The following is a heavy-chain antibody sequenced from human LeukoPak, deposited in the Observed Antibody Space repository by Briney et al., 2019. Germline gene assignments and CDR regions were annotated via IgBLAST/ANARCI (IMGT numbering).Heavy chain of an antibody. CDR3: ARSTVTPDY. CDR2: ISNSGSTI. CDR1: GFTFSDYY. V-gene: IGHV3-11*01. Sequence: GGSLRLSCAASGFTFSDYYMSWIRQAPGKGLEWVSYISNSGSTIYYADSVKGRFTVSRDNSRNSLYVQMDSLRAEDTAVYYCARSTVTPDYWGQGTLVTVSS. J-gene: IGHJ4*02. D-gene: IGHD4-23*01.